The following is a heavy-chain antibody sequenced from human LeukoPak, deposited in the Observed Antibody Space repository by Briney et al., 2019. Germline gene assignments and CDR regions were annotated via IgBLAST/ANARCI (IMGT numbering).Heavy chain of an antibody. J-gene: IGHJ4*02. V-gene: IGHV1-2*02. CDR1: GYTFTSYG. D-gene: IGHD2-2*01. CDR2: INPNSGGT. CDR3: ARGARYCSSTSCYRAPYYFDY. Sequence: ASVKVSCKASGYTFTSYGISWVRQAPGQGLEWMGWINPNSGGTNYAQKFQGRVTMTRDTSISTAYMELSRLRSDDTAVYYCARGARYCSSTSCYRAPYYFDYWGQGTLVTVSS.